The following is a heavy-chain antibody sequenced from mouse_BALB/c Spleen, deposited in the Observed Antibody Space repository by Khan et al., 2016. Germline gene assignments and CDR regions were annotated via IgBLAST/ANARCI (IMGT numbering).Heavy chain of an antibody. CDR2: ISYSGST. J-gene: IGHJ2*01. CDR1: GDSITSGY. Sequence: EVKLEESGPSLVKPSQTLSLTCSVTGDSITSGYWNWIRKFPGNKLEYMGYISYSGSTYYNPSLKSRISITRDTSKNQYYLQLNSVTTEDTATYYCASYDSSGSFFDYWGQGTTLTVSS. CDR3: ASYDSSGSFFDY. V-gene: IGHV3-8*02. D-gene: IGHD3-2*01.